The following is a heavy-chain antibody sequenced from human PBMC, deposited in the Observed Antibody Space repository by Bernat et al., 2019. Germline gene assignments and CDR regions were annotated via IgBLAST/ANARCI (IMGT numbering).Heavy chain of an antibody. CDR3: ARGSSDCSSISCPYDY. J-gene: IGHJ4*02. Sequence: QVQLVQSGAEVKKPGSSVKVSCKASGGTFSRFAISWVRQAPGQGPEWMGGSIPIFGKPNYAQKLQGRVRITADESTSTGYMELSSLRSDDTAVYYCARGSSDCSSISCPYDYWGQGTLVTVST. CDR2: SIPIFGKP. CDR1: GGTFSRFA. V-gene: IGHV1-69*01. D-gene: IGHD2-2*01.